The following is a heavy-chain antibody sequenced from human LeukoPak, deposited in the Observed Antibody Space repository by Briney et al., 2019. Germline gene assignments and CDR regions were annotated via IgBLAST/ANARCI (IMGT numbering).Heavy chain of an antibody. CDR1: GGSINSYY. CDR3: ARETDSGSGSPHMDV. CDR2: MYYSGST. D-gene: IGHD3-10*01. J-gene: IGHJ6*03. Sequence: SETLSLTCTVSGGSINSYYWSWIRQPPGKALEWIGYMYYSGSTNYNPSLKSRVTMSVDTSKNQFSLKLTSVTAADTAVYYCARETDSGSGSPHMDVWGKGTTVTISS. V-gene: IGHV4-59*01.